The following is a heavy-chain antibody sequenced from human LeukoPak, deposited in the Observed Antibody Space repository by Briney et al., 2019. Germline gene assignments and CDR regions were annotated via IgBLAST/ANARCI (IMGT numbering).Heavy chain of an antibody. V-gene: IGHV4-39*07. CDR2: IYYSGST. CDR3: AREDTAMVKDY. D-gene: IGHD5-18*01. CDR1: GGSISSSSYY. Sequence: SETLSLTCTVSGGSISSSSYYWGWIRQPPGKGLEWIGSIYYSGSTYYNPSLKSRVTISVDTSKNQFSLKLSSVTAADTAVYYCAREDTAMVKDYWGQGTLVTVSS. J-gene: IGHJ4*02.